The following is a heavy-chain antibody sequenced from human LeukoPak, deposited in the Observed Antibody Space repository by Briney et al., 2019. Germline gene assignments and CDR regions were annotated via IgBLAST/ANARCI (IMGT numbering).Heavy chain of an antibody. CDR1: GGSFSGYY. V-gene: IGHV4-34*01. D-gene: IGHD6-13*01. CDR3: ARGGPQRSSWHRKFDY. J-gene: IGHJ4*02. CDR2: INHSGST. Sequence: SETLSLTCAAYGGSFSGYYWSWIRQPPGKGLEWIGEINHSGSTNYNPSLKSRDTISVDTSKNQFSLKLSSVTAADTAVYYCARGGPQRSSWHRKFDYWGQGTLVTVSS.